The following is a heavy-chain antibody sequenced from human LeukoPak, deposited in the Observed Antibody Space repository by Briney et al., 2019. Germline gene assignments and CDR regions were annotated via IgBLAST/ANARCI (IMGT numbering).Heavy chain of an antibody. D-gene: IGHD2-2*01. J-gene: IGHJ3*02. CDR3: GVVLIPAAKRNAFDM. Sequence: PGGSLRLSCAASGFTFSSYWMHWVRQAPGKGLVWVSRINSDGSSINYADSVKGRFTISRDNAKSTLYLQMDSLRAEDTAVYYCGVVLIPAAKRNAFDMWGQGTMVTVSS. CDR2: INSDGSSI. CDR1: GFTFSSYW. V-gene: IGHV3-74*01.